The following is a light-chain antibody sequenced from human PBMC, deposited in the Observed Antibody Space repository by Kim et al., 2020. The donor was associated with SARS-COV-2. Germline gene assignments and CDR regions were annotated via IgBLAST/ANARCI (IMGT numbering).Light chain of an antibody. CDR3: QQSYSVPRVT. CDR2: AAS. Sequence: DIQMTQSPSSLSASVGDSVTITCRASQSISSYLNWYQQKPGKAPNLLIYAASSLQSGVPSRFSGSGSGTDFTLTITSLQAEDVATYYCQQSYSVPRVTFGQGTRLEIK. CDR1: QSISSY. V-gene: IGKV1-39*01. J-gene: IGKJ5*01.